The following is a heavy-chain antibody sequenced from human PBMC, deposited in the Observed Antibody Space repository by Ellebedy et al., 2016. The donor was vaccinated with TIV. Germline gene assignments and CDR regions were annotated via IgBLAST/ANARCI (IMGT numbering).Heavy chain of an antibody. J-gene: IGHJ4*02. CDR2: ITQDGSEK. CDR3: SRHTEYALDY. CDR1: GFSFSIYW. D-gene: IGHD2-2*01. V-gene: IGHV3-7*01. Sequence: PGGSLRLSCAASGFSFSIYWMSWVRQAPGKGLECVANITQDGSEKSYVDSVKGRFTISRDNAKNSLYLQMNSLRAEDTAVYYCSRHTEYALDYWGQGALVTVSS.